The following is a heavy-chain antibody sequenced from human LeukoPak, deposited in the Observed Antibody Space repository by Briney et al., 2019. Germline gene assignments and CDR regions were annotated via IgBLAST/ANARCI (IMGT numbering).Heavy chain of an antibody. D-gene: IGHD1-26*01. Sequence: ASVKVSCKASGYTFTGYYMHWVRQAPGQGLEWMGRINPNSGGTSYAQKFQGRVTMTRDTSISTAYMELSRLRSDDTAVYYCASAGLSGSYTIFDYWGQGTLVTVSS. CDR3: ASAGLSGSYTIFDY. CDR2: INPNSGGT. J-gene: IGHJ4*02. V-gene: IGHV1-2*06. CDR1: GYTFTGYY.